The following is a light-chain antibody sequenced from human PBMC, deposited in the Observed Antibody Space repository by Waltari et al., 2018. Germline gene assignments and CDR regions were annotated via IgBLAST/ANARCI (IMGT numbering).Light chain of an antibody. V-gene: IGLV7-43*01. CDR3: LLYYGGARL. J-gene: IGLJ3*02. Sequence: QTVVTQEPSLTVSPGGTVTLTCAYSTGSVTTGHYPNWFQQKPVQAPRALISSTTNKHSWTPGRLSGPRLGGIAAMTLSGVQPEDEADYDCLLYYGGARLFGGGTKLTVL. CDR1: TGSVTTGHY. CDR2: STT.